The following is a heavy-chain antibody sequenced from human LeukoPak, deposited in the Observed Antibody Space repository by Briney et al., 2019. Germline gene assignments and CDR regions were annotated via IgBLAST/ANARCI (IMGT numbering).Heavy chain of an antibody. Sequence: GSLRLSFAASGFPFSSYSMSWIRPPPGKGLEWIGEINHSGSTNYNPSLKSRVTISLDTSRNQFSLKLNSVTAADTAVYYCAKSNGYGLVDIRGQGTMVTVSS. V-gene: IGHV4-34*01. CDR3: AKSNGYGLVDI. CDR2: INHSGST. D-gene: IGHD3-10*01. CDR1: GFPFSSYS. J-gene: IGHJ3*02.